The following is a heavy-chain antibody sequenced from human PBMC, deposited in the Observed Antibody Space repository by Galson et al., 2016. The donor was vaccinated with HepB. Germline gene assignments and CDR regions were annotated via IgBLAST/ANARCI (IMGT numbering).Heavy chain of an antibody. V-gene: IGHV3-30*18. CDR1: GFTLSNYA. CDR2: ISYDASNK. Sequence: SLRLSCAASGFTLSNYAMHWVRQAPGKGLEWVAVISYDASNKYYADSVKGRFTISRDNSKNTLYLQMNSLRAEDTAVYYCAKLLELYRLGLYDYYGMDVWGKGTTVTVSS. CDR3: AKLLELYRLGLYDYYGMDV. D-gene: IGHD2-8*02. J-gene: IGHJ6*04.